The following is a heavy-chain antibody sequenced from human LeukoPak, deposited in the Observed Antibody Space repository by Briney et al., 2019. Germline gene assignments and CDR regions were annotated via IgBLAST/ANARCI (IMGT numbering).Heavy chain of an antibody. CDR2: ISGSSSYT. CDR1: GFTFSDYY. D-gene: IGHD1-1*01. Sequence: GGSLRLSCAPSGFTFSDYYMNWIRQAPKEVLEWVSYISGSSSYTNYADSVKGRITISRDNAKNSLYLQMNSLRAEDTAVYYCARAGKLENYFDYWGQGTLVTVSS. V-gene: IGHV3-11*05. CDR3: ARAGKLENYFDY. J-gene: IGHJ4*02.